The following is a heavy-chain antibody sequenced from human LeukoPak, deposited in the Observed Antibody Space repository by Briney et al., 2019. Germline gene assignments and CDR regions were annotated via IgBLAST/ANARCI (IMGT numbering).Heavy chain of an antibody. CDR3: ARHHYDFWSGSFDY. CDR1: GGSISSSSYY. V-gene: IGHV4-39*01. Sequence: PXETLSLTCTVSGGSISSSSYYWGWIRQPPGKGLEWIGSIYYSGSTYYNPSLKSRVTISVDTSKNQFSLKLSSVTAADTAVYYCARHHYDFWSGSFDYWGQGTLVTVSS. D-gene: IGHD3-3*01. CDR2: IYYSGST. J-gene: IGHJ4*02.